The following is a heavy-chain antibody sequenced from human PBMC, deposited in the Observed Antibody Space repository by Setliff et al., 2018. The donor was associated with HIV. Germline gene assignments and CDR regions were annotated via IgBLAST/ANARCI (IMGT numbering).Heavy chain of an antibody. D-gene: IGHD5-12*01. J-gene: IGHJ4*02. CDR1: GYTPTGYY. CDR2: INLNSGGT. CDR3: ARECDLLGLPD. Sequence: GASVKVSCKASGYTPTGYYVHWVRQAPGQGLEWMGRINLNSGGTTYAQRVQGRVTMTGDTPITTAYMELSRLRSDDTAVYYCARECDLLGLPDWGQGTLVTVSS. V-gene: IGHV1-2*06.